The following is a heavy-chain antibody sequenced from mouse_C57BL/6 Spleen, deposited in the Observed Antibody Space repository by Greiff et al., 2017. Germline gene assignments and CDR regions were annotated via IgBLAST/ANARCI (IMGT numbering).Heavy chain of an antibody. J-gene: IGHJ3*01. CDR1: GYTFTSYW. CDR3: ARSGLLYGSSPPFAY. CDR2: IYPGSGST. V-gene: IGHV1-55*01. Sequence: QVQLQQPGAELVKPGASVKMSCKASGYTFTSYWITWVTQRPGQGLEWIGDIYPGSGSTNYNEQFKSKATLTVDTSSSTAYMQLSSLTSEDSAVYYCARSGLLYGSSPPFAYGGQGTRVTVSA. D-gene: IGHD1-1*01.